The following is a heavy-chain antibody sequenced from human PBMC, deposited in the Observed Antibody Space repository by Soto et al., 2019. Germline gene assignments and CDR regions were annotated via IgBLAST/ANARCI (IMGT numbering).Heavy chain of an antibody. D-gene: IGHD5-18*01. Sequence: PGGSLRLSCAASGFTFSNFWMHWVRQAPGKGLVWVSRIDSDGSGAMYADSVKGRLTISRDNAKSTLFLQMNSLRAEDTAVYYCATLNSFGSDYWGRGTLVTVYS. CDR3: ATLNSFGSDY. CDR2: IDSDGSGA. V-gene: IGHV3-74*03. CDR1: GFTFSNFW. J-gene: IGHJ4*02.